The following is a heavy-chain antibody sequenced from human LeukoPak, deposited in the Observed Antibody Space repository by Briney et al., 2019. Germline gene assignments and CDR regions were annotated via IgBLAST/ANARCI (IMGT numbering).Heavy chain of an antibody. D-gene: IGHD3-3*01. CDR1: GGSISSYY. J-gene: IGHJ4*02. CDR2: IYYSGST. CDR3: ARRKTVLRFLEWPRQSYYFDY. V-gene: IGHV4-39*07. Sequence: SETLSLTCTVSGGSISSYYWGWIRQPPGKGLEWIGSIYYSGSTYYNPSLKSRVTISVDTSKNQFSLKLSPVTAADTAVYYCARRKTVLRFLEWPRQSYYFDYWGQGTLVTVSS.